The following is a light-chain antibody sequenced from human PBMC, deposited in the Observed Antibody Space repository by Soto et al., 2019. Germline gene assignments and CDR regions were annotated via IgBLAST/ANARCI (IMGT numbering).Light chain of an antibody. CDR1: QPIDRW. CDR2: DAS. Sequence: DIQLTQSPSTLSASIGDRVVITCRASQPIDRWLAWYQQRPGLAPRLLIYDASTLESGVPSRFSGSGSETEFTLTISSLKPDDLATYHCQQYEGNPTFGQGTTVEVK. CDR3: QQYEGNPT. J-gene: IGKJ1*01. V-gene: IGKV1-5*01.